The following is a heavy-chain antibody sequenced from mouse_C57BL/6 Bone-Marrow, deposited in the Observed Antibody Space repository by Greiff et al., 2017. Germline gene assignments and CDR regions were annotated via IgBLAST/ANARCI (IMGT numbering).Heavy chain of an antibody. CDR3: AIGTRRAWFAY. J-gene: IGHJ3*01. CDR1: GYSFTDYN. CDR2: INPNYGTT. D-gene: IGHD3-3*01. Sequence: EVKLMESGPELVKPGASVKISCKASGYSFTDYNMNWVKQSNGKSLEWIGVINPNYGTTSYNQKFKGKATLTVDQSSSTAYMQLNSLTSEDSAVYCCAIGTRRAWFAYWGQGTLVTVSA. V-gene: IGHV1-39*01.